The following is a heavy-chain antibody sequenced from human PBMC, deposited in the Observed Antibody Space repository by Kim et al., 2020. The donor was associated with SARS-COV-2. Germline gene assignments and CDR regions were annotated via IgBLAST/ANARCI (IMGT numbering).Heavy chain of an antibody. J-gene: IGHJ5*02. CDR2: INHSGST. D-gene: IGHD6-13*01. CDR1: GGSFSGYY. V-gene: IGHV4-34*01. Sequence: SETLSLTCAVYGGSFSGYYWSWIRQPPGKGLEWIGEINHSGSTNYNPSLKSRVTISVDTSKNQFSLKLSSVTAADTAVYYCARGLGYCSSWYGARNWFDPGGRGTRVTVPT. CDR3: ARGLGYCSSWYGARNWFDP.